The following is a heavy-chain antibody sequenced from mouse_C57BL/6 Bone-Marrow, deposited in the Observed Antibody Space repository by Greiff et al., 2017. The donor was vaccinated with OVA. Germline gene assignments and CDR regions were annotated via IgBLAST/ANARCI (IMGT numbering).Heavy chain of an antibody. V-gene: IGHV1-19*01. CDR3: ARKEDDYGKWLY. J-gene: IGHJ2*01. CDR2: INPYNGGT. CDR1: GYTFTDYY. D-gene: IGHD2-4*01. Sequence: VQLKQSGPVLVKPGASVKMSCKASGYTFTDYYMNWVKQSHGKSLEWIGVINPYNGGTSYNQKFKGKATLTVDKSSSTAYMELNSLTSEDSAVYYCARKEDDYGKWLYWGQGTTLTVSS.